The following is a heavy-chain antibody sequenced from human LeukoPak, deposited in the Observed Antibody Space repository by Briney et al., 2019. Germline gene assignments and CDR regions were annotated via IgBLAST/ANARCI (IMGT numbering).Heavy chain of an antibody. CDR2: IKQDGSEK. CDR1: VFTLANYW. V-gene: IGHV3-7*04. CDR3: TRDRPGSSGM. Sequence: PGGSLRLSCEVSVFTLANYWMSWVRQAPGKGLEWVANIKQDGSEKNYLDSVNGRFTISRDNAKNSLYLQIDSLRVDDTAVYYCTRDRPGSSGMRGQGTLVSVSS. D-gene: IGHD3-10*01. J-gene: IGHJ4*02.